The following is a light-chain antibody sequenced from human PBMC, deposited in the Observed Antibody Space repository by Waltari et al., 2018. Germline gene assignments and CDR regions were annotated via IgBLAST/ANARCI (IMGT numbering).Light chain of an antibody. CDR2: GVS. V-gene: IGLV2-23*02. CDR1: NNDVGNDHY. CDR3: CSYAGTSTLI. J-gene: IGLJ2*01. Sequence: QSALTQPASVSGSPGQSVTMPCTGTNNDVGNDHYVSWYQHHPSTAPKVIICGVSKRPSGVSDRFSGSKSGNTASLTISGLQTEDEADYYCCSYAGTSTLIFGGGTKLTVL.